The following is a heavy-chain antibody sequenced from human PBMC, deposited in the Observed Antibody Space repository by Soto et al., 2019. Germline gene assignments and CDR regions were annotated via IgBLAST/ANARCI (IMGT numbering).Heavy chain of an antibody. J-gene: IGHJ4*02. CDR3: AMDSSGYYYFDY. CDR1: GGTFSSYT. CDR2: IIPILGIA. Sequence: ASVKVSCKASGGTFSSYTISWVRQAPGQGLEWMGRIIPILGIANYAQKFQGRVTITADKSTSTAYMELSSLRSEDTAVYYCAMDSSGYYYFDYWGQGTLVTVSS. D-gene: IGHD3-22*01. V-gene: IGHV1-69*02.